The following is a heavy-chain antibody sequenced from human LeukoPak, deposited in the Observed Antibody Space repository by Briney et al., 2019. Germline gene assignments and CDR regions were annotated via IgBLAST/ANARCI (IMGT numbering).Heavy chain of an antibody. CDR3: TRDRAGTQSWVEFDL. Sequence: GGSLRLTCAASGFSVSSTYMSWVRQAPGKGLEWVSLIYTSGSTFYADSVMGRFTISRDNSKNTLFLQMNSLRAEDSAVYYCTRDRAGTQSWVEFDLWGQGTLVTVSS. CDR2: IYTSGST. J-gene: IGHJ5*02. CDR1: GFSVSSTY. V-gene: IGHV3-66*03. D-gene: IGHD3-10*01.